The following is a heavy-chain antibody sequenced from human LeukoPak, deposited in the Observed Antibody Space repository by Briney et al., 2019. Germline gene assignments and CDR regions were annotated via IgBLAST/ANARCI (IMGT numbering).Heavy chain of an antibody. D-gene: IGHD6-6*01. V-gene: IGHV4-59*01. CDR3: ARDQQLGYFDY. CDR2: IYYSGST. CDR1: GGSIISYY. Sequence: ALETLSLTCTVSGGSIISYYWSWIRQPPGKGLEWIGYIYYSGSTNYNPSLKSRVTISVDTSKNQFSLNLSSVTAADTAVYYCARDQQLGYFDYWGQGTLVTVSS. J-gene: IGHJ4*02.